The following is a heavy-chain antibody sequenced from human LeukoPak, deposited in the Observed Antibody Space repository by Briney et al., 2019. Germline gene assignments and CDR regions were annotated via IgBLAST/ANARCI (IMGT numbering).Heavy chain of an antibody. CDR2: IYQSGSA. Sequence: PSGTLSLTCAVSGGSISSSNWWSWVRQPPGKGLEWIGEIYQSGSANYNPSLKSRVTISVDKSKNHFSLRLSFVTAADTAVYYCARWSGVVGTARGWYFDLWGRGTLVTVSS. CDR1: GGSISSSNW. D-gene: IGHD1-26*01. J-gene: IGHJ2*01. CDR3: ARWSGVVGTARGWYFDL. V-gene: IGHV4-4*02.